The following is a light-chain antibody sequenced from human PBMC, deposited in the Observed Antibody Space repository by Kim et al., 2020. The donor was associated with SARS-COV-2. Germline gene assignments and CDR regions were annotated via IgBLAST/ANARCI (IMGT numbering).Light chain of an antibody. CDR2: ADT. CDR3: QSYDSRLSGWV. Sequence: QSVLTQPPSVSGAPGQRVTISCTGSSSNIGEGYDVHWYQQLPGRAPKLLIFADTRRPSGVPDRLSGSKSGTSASLAITGLQAEDEADYYCQSYDSRLSGWVFGGGTQLTVL. J-gene: IGLJ3*02. V-gene: IGLV1-40*01. CDR1: SSNIGEGYD.